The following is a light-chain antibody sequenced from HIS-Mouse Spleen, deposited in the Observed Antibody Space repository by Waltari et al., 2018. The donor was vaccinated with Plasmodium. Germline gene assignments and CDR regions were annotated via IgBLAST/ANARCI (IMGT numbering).Light chain of an antibody. CDR1: RPHIGNNY. CDR2: DNN. Sequence: QSVLTQPPSVSAAPGQKVTISCSGSRPHIGNNYVSRYQHLPGTAPKLLISDNNKRPSGIPDRFSGSKSGTSATLGITGLQTGDEADYYCGTWDSSLSAGVVFGGGTKLTVL. CDR3: GTWDSSLSAGVV. V-gene: IGLV1-51*01. J-gene: IGLJ2*01.